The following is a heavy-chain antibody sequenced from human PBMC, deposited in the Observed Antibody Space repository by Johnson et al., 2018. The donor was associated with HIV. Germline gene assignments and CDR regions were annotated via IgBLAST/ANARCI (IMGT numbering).Heavy chain of an antibody. CDR1: GFIFDNYG. CDR2: ISGGGTT. D-gene: IGHD3-3*01. CDR3: ARGVPVGVVRLGYRAFDI. Sequence: VQLVESGGGLVRPGGSRRLSCAASGFIFDNYGMSWVRQAPGKGLEWVSTISGGGTTYYSDSAKGRFTISRDNSKNTLFLQMNSLRAGDSAVYYCARGVPVGVVRLGYRAFDIWGQGTMVTVSS. J-gene: IGHJ3*02. V-gene: IGHV3-23*04.